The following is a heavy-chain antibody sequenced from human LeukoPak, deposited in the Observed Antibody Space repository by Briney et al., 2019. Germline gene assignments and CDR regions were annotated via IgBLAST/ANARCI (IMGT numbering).Heavy chain of an antibody. Sequence: PGGSLRLSCAASGFTFSSYAMSWVRQAPGKGLEWVSAISGSGGSTYYADSVKGRFTISRDNSKHTLYLQMNILRAEDTAVYYCAKDLVYYDFWTPMDVWGQGTTVTVSS. D-gene: IGHD3-3*01. CDR1: GFTFSSYA. CDR2: ISGSGGST. J-gene: IGHJ6*02. V-gene: IGHV3-23*01. CDR3: AKDLVYYDFWTPMDV.